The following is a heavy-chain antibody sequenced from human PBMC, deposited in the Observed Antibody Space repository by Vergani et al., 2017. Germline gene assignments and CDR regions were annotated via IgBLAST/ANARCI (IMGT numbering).Heavy chain of an antibody. CDR1: GGSFSVYY. D-gene: IGHD5-12*01. CDR3: ARFRGPDIVGTAFDH. J-gene: IGHJ4*02. Sequence: QVQLQQWGAGLLKPSETLSLTCGVHGGSFSVYYWSWIRQSPGKGLERIGAINDIGTTNYNPSLRSRVTISVDTSKTQFSLRLNSVTAADTAVYFCARFRGPDIVGTAFDHWAQGTLVTVSS. CDR2: INDIGTT. V-gene: IGHV4-34*01.